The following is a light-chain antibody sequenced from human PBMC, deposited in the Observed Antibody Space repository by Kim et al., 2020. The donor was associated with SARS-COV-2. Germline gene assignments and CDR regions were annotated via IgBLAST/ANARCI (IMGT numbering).Light chain of an antibody. CDR2: RNN. J-gene: IGLJ3*02. CDR3: AAWDDSLSGRV. V-gene: IGLV1-47*01. Sequence: QSVLTQPPSAEGRKGQRVTISCSGSTSNIGNNYVFWYHQLPGTAPKLLIYRNNQRPSGVPDRFSGSKSGTSASLAISGLRSEDEAVYYCAAWDDSLSGRVFGGGTQLTVL. CDR1: TSNIGNNY.